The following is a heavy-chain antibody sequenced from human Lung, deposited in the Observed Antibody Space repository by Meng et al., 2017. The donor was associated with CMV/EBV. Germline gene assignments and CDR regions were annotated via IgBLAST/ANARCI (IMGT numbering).Heavy chain of an antibody. V-gene: IGHV1-69*04. D-gene: IGHD3-22*01. CDR2: IIPILGIA. Sequence: SXXVSXKASGGTFSSYTISWVRQAPGQGLEWMGRIIPILGIANYAQKFQGRVTITADKSTSTAYMELSSLRSGDTAVYYCARDSSGDSSPGDYYYYGMDVWXQGTTVTVSS. J-gene: IGHJ6*02. CDR1: GGTFSSYT. CDR3: ARDSSGDSSPGDYYYYGMDV.